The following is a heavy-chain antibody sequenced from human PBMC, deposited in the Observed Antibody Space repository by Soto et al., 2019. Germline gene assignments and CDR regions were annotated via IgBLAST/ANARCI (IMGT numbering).Heavy chain of an antibody. V-gene: IGHV1-69*06. CDR1: GDTFNIYA. CDR2: IVPIFGTT. Sequence: SVKVSCKTSGDTFNIYAINWVRQAPGQGLEWMGGIVPIFGTTNYGQKFQGRVTITADKSTSTAYMELTSLRPDDTAVYYCAREGGKNYDSRGYVRGNYHYYGMDGWGKGTTVTVSA. J-gene: IGHJ6*04. D-gene: IGHD3-22*01. CDR3: AREGGKNYDSRGYVRGNYHYYGMDG.